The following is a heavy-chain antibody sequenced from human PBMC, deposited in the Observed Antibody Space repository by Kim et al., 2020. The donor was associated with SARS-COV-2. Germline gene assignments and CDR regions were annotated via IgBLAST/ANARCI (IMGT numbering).Heavy chain of an antibody. V-gene: IGHV4-4*07. CDR2: IYTSGST. D-gene: IGHD2-2*02. J-gene: IGHJ2*01. CDR1: GGSISSYY. Sequence: SETLSLTCTVSGGSISSYYWSWIRQPAGKGLEWIGRIYTSGSTNYNPSLKSRVTMSVDTSKNQFSLKLSSVTAADTAVYYCARVGEAYCSSTSCYMNWYFDLWGRGTLVTVSS. CDR3: ARVGEAYCSSTSCYMNWYFDL.